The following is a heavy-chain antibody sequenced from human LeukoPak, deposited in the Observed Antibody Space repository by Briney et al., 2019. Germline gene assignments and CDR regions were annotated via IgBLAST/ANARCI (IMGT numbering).Heavy chain of an antibody. V-gene: IGHV4-59*08. CDR3: AGHHPRNTVDF. D-gene: IGHD2/OR15-2a*01. CDR1: GGSFSSYY. Sequence: PSETLSRTCAVYGGSFSSYYWSWIRQPPGKGLEWIAYISDIGSINYNPSLKSRVTISLDTSKNQFSLKLSSVTAADTAVYYCAGHHPRNTVDFWGQGTLVTVSS. J-gene: IGHJ4*02. CDR2: ISDIGSI.